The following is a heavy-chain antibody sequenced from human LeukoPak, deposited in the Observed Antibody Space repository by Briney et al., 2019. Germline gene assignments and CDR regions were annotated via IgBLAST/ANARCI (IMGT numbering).Heavy chain of an antibody. D-gene: IGHD2-15*01. J-gene: IGHJ6*02. V-gene: IGHV3-64D*06. CDR3: VRDNYGMDV. CDR2: AHGNGGNT. Sequence: GGSLRLSCSASGFNFNNYAMYWVRQAPGKELELVSAAHGNGGNTHYADFVEGRFSISRDYSKNTLYLQLSSLRVEDTAVYYCVRDNYGMDVWGQGTTVTVSS. CDR1: GFNFNNYA.